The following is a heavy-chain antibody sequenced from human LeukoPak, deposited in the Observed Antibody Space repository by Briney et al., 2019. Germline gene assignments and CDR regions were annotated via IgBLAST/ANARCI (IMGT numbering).Heavy chain of an antibody. CDR2: IFFSGGT. J-gene: IGHJ3*02. D-gene: IGHD1-26*01. Sequence: PSETLSLTCSVSGGSIQAYYWTWIRQPPGKGLEWLGYIFFSGGTNYNAALKSRLTMSVDTSKNLFSLTLTSVTVTDTAVYFCARIRDTGSNYGGPDAFDIWGQGTVDTVSS. CDR3: ARIRDTGSNYGGPDAFDI. V-gene: IGHV4-59*08. CDR1: GGSIQAYY.